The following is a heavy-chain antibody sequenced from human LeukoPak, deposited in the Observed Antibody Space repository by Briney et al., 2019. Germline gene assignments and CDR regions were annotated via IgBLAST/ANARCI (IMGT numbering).Heavy chain of an antibody. CDR1: GFTFSTYS. V-gene: IGHV3-21*01. D-gene: IGHD5-24*01. Sequence: KPGGSLRLSCAASGFTFSTYSMNWVRQAPGKGLEWVSYIRSSSSYIYYADSVKGRFTISRDNAKNSLYLQMNSLRAEDTAVYYCARPARDNYNALFDYWGQGTLVTVSS. CDR2: IRSSSSYI. J-gene: IGHJ4*02. CDR3: ARPARDNYNALFDY.